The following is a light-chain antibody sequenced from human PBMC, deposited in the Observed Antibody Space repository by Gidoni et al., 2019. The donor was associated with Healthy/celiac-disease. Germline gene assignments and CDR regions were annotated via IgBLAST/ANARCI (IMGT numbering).Light chain of an antibody. Sequence: DIKMTHSPSILYASVGDRITITCRASQSISSWLAWYQQTPGKAPKLLIYDASSLESGVPSRFRRRGSGSEFTLTLSSLQPDDFASYYCQQYNSYSTFGQGTKVEIK. V-gene: IGKV1-5*01. CDR2: DAS. CDR3: QQYNSYST. CDR1: QSISSW. J-gene: IGKJ1*01.